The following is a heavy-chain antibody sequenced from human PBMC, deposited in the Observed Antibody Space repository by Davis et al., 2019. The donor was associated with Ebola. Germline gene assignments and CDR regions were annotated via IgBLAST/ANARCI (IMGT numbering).Heavy chain of an antibody. V-gene: IGHV1-8*02. Sequence: ASVKVSCKASGSTFTSYGINWVRQATGQGLEWMGWMNPNSGNTGYAQKFQGRVTMTRNTSISTAYMELRSLRSEDTAVYYCARGQSSSWSDYWGQGTLVTVSS. CDR2: MNPNSGNT. CDR1: GSTFTSYG. CDR3: ARGQSSSWSDY. D-gene: IGHD6-13*01. J-gene: IGHJ4*02.